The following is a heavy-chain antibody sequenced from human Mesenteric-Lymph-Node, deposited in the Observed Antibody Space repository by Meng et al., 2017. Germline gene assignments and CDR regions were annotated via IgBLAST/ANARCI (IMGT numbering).Heavy chain of an antibody. CDR3: ASFPPPGKQWLVTDY. CDR1: GGSISSSNW. V-gene: IGHV4-4*02. J-gene: IGHJ4*02. D-gene: IGHD6-19*01. Sequence: VQLQESGPGPVKPSGTLSLTCAVSGGSISSSNWWSWVRQPPGKGLEWIGEIYHSGSTNYNPSLKSRVTISVDKSKNQFSLKLSSVTAADTAVYYCASFPPPGKQWLVTDYWGQGTLVTVSS. CDR2: IYHSGST.